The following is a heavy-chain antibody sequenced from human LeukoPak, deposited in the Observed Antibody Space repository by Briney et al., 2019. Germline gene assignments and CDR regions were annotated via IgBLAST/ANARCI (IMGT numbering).Heavy chain of an antibody. Sequence: SETLSLTCAVYGGSFSGYYWSWIRQPPGKGLEWIGEINHSGSTNYNPSLKSRVTISVDTSKNQFSLKLSSVTAADTAMYYCARGGCSGGSCLDHFDYWGQGTLVTVSS. CDR2: INHSGST. CDR1: GGSFSGYY. CDR3: ARGGCSGGSCLDHFDY. V-gene: IGHV4-34*01. D-gene: IGHD2-15*01. J-gene: IGHJ4*02.